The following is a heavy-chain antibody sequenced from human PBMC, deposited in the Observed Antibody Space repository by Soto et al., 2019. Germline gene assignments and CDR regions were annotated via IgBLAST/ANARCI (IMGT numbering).Heavy chain of an antibody. V-gene: IGHV1-18*04. CDR1: GYTFTSYG. J-gene: IGHJ6*02. CDR2: ISAYNGNT. D-gene: IGHD3-10*01. Sequence: ASVKVSCKASGYTFTSYGISWVRQAPGQGLEWMGWISAYNGNTNYAQKLQGRVTMTTDASTSTAYMELRSLRSDDTAVYYCALPAYGPYGMDVWGQGTTVTVSS. CDR3: ALPAYGPYGMDV.